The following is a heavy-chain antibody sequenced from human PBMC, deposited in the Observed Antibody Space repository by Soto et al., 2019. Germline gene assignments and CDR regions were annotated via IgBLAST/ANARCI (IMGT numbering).Heavy chain of an antibody. D-gene: IGHD3-22*01. CDR3: AKVFYYYDSSGYYYFDY. V-gene: IGHV3-23*01. CDR2: ISGSGSTI. Sequence: GGSLRLSCAASGFTFSSYAVSWVRQAPGKGPEWISSISGSGSTIYYADSVKGRFTISRDSSKNTLYLQMSSLRAEDTAVYYCAKVFYYYDSSGYYYFDYWGQGTLVTVSS. J-gene: IGHJ4*02. CDR1: GFTFSSYA.